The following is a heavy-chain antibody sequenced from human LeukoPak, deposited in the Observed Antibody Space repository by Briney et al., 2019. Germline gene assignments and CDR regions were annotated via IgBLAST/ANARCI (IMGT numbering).Heavy chain of an antibody. CDR1: GYTFTDHW. J-gene: IGHJ4*02. V-gene: IGHV5-51*01. D-gene: IGHD6-19*01. Sequence: KGGESLKISCKASGYTFTDHWIGWVRQMPGKGLEWMGIIYLGDSDTRYSPSFQGQVTISADKSISTAYLQWRNLQAPDTAMYYCARGDNSGWYFFDYWGQGTLVTVSS. CDR2: IYLGDSDT. CDR3: ARGDNSGWYFFDY.